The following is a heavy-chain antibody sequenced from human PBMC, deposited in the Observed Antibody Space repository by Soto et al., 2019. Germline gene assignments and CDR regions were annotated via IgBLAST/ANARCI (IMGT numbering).Heavy chain of an antibody. CDR2: IYYSGST. V-gene: IGHV4-59*01. CDR1: GGSISSYY. Sequence: PSETLSLTCTVSGGSISSYYWSLIRQPPGKGLEWIGYIYYSGSTNYNPSLKSRVTISVDTSKNQFSLKLSSVTAADTAVYYCARFDGSGSYYNWFDPWGQGTLVTVSX. J-gene: IGHJ5*02. CDR3: ARFDGSGSYYNWFDP. D-gene: IGHD3-10*01.